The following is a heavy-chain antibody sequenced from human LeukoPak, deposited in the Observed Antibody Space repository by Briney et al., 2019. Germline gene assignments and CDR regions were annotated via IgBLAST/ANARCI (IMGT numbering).Heavy chain of an antibody. Sequence: SQTLSLTCAISGDSVSSISSSWNWIRQSPSRGLEWLGRTYYRPRWYSDYAVSVKSRITVNADTSKNQFSLHLNSVTPEDTAVYYCARDSVYAGLPVAGFDFWGQGTLVTASS. CDR2: TYYRPRWYS. CDR3: ARDSVYAGLPVAGFDF. D-gene: IGHD6-19*01. CDR1: GDSVSSISSS. V-gene: IGHV6-1*01. J-gene: IGHJ4*02.